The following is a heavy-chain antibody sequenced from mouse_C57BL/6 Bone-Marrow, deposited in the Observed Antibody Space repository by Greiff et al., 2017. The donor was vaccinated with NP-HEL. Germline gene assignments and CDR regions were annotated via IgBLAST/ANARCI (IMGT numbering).Heavy chain of an antibody. J-gene: IGHJ2*01. CDR1: GFTFSDFY. Sequence: EVNVVESGGGLVQSGRSLRLSCATSGFTFSDFYMEWVRQAPGKGLEWIAASRNKANDYTTEYSESVKGRFIVSRDTSQSILYLQMNALRAEDTAIYYCARDGYSDYWGQGTTLTVSS. CDR2: SRNKANDYTT. CDR3: ARDGYSDY. V-gene: IGHV7-1*01. D-gene: IGHD2-12*01.